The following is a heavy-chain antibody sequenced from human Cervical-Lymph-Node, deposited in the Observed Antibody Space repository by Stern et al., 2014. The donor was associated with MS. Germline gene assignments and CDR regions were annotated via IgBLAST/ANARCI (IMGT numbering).Heavy chain of an antibody. V-gene: IGHV4-30-4*01. CDR2: IYYSGSN. D-gene: IGHD2-2*01. J-gene: IGHJ5*02. CDR3: ASANCSSTSCPNWFDP. CDR1: GGSISSGDYY. Sequence: VQLVESGPGLVKPSQTLSLTCTVSGGSISSGDYYWSWIRQPPGKGLEWIGYIYYSGSNYYNTSLKSRVTISVETCKNQIYLELSSVTAADTAVYYCASANCSSTSCPNWFDPWGQGTLVTVSS.